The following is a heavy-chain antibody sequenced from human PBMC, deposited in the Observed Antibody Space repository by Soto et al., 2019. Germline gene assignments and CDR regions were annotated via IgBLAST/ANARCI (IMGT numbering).Heavy chain of an antibody. J-gene: IGHJ6*03. CDR1: GGCISSSSYY. Sequence: SETLALTCTVSGGCISSSSYYWGWIRQPPGKGLEWIGSIYYSGSTYYNPSLKSRVTISVDTSKNQFSLKLSSVTAADTAVYYCARREVAGTDLYYYYYMDVWGKGTTVTVSS. D-gene: IGHD6-19*01. CDR2: IYYSGST. CDR3: ARREVAGTDLYYYYYMDV. V-gene: IGHV4-39*01.